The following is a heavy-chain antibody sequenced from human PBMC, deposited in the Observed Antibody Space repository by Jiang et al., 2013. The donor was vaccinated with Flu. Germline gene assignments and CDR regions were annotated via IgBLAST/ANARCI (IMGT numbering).Heavy chain of an antibody. V-gene: IGHV1-69*01. CDR3: ARPQLELHPQSTFDI. Sequence: QTGAEVKKPGSSVKVSCKASGGTFSSYAISWVRQAPGQGLEWMGGIIPIFGTATYAQKFQGRVTITADESTSTVYMELSSLRSEDAAVYYCARPQLELHPQSTFDIWGQGTVVTVSS. CDR1: GGTFSSYA. D-gene: IGHD1-7*01. J-gene: IGHJ3*02. CDR2: IIPIFGTA.